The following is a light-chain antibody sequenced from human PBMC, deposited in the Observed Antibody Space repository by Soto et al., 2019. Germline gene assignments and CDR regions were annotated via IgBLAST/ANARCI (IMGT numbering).Light chain of an antibody. CDR1: SHDIGGYRY. Sequence: QSALTQPASVSGSPGQSITISCTGTSHDIGGYRYVSWYQQHPGKAHKLMIYEVSNRPSGVSNRFSGSKSGNTDTLTISGLQTEDEADYYCCAYTSTSALNVFGTGTKVTVL. CDR3: CAYTSTSALNV. V-gene: IGLV2-14*01. J-gene: IGLJ1*01. CDR2: EVS.